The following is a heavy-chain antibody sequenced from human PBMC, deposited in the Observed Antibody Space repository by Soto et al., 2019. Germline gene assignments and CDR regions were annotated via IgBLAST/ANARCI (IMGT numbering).Heavy chain of an antibody. CDR1: VFNFIDHY. CDR2: IRRKANSYTT. CDR3: ASNSYGYTFYDY. V-gene: IGHV3-72*01. J-gene: IGHJ4*02. D-gene: IGHD5-18*01. Sequence: SLRLSCAASVFNFIDHYMDWARQAPGKGLEWVGRIRRKANSYTTVYAASMKGRFIISRHDSMNSVYLQMNSLKTEDTAVYYCASNSYGYTFYDYWGQGTLVTVSS.